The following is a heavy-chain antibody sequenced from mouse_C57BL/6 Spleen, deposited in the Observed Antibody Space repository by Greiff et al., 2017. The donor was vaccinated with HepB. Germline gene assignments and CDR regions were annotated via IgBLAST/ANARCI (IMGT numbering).Heavy chain of an antibody. CDR1: CSSFRRYW. J-gene: IGHJ2*01. D-gene: IGHD1-1*01. CDR2: IYPGDGDT. Sequence: QVQLQQSGAELVQPGASVPLSCPASCSSFRRYWMNWVKQRPGKGLEWIGQIYPGDGDTNYTVKFQGTAPLTAATSSSTAYMQLSSLTSAYSAVYFCARRITTVVPYFDYWGQGTTLTVAS. CDR3: ARRITTVVPYFDY. V-gene: IGHV1-80*01.